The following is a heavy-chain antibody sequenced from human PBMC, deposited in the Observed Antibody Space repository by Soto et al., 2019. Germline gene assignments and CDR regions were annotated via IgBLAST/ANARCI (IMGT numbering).Heavy chain of an antibody. CDR3: ARESSGSYYGAFDI. J-gene: IGHJ3*02. Sequence: GGSLRLSCAASGFTFSSYAMHWVRQAPGKGLEYVSAISSNGVSTYYADSVKGRFTISRDNSKNTLYLQMGSLRAEDMAVYYCARESSGSYYGAFDIWGQGTMVTVSS. CDR1: GFTFSSYA. D-gene: IGHD1-26*01. V-gene: IGHV3-64*02. CDR2: ISSNGVST.